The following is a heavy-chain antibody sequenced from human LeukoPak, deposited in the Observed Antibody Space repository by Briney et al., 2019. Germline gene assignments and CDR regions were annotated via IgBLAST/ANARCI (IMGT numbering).Heavy chain of an antibody. CDR1: GGYISNSTYY. J-gene: IGHJ4*02. CDR3: ARDGSLFDY. CDR2: IYFGGNI. Sequence: SETLSLTCTVSGGYISNSTYYWAWLRQPPGKGLEWIGSIYFGGNIYYNPSVKSRVTISVDTSKNQFSLKLTSVTAADTAVYYCARDGSLFDYWGQGTLVTVSS. V-gene: IGHV4-39*07. D-gene: IGHD3-10*01.